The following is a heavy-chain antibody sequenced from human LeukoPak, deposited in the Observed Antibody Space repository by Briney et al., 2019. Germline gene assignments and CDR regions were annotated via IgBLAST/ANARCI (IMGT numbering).Heavy chain of an antibody. V-gene: IGHV4-38-2*02. CDR1: GYSISSGYY. CDR3: ARVASSGWYEFDY. D-gene: IGHD6-19*01. J-gene: IGHJ4*02. CDR2: IYTSGST. Sequence: SETLSLTCTVSGYSISSGYYWGWIRQPPGKGLEWIGRIYTSGSTNYNPSLKSRVTISVDTSKNQFSLKLSSVTAADTAVYYCARVASSGWYEFDYWGQGTLVTVSS.